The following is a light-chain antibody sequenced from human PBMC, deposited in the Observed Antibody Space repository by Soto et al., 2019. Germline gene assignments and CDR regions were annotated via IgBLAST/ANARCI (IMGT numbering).Light chain of an antibody. CDR3: AAWDDSLNGRV. V-gene: IGLV1-44*01. CDR2: YDN. Sequence: QSVLTQPPSASGTPGQRVTISCSGSNSNIGSNTVNWYQQLPGTAPKLLIYYDNLRPSGVPDRISGSKSGTSASLAISGLQSDDEADYYCAAWDDSLNGRVFGTGTKRIVL. CDR1: NSNIGSNT. J-gene: IGLJ1*01.